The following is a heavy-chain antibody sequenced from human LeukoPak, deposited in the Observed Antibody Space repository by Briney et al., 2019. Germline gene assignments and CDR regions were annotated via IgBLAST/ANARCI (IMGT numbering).Heavy chain of an antibody. CDR1: GFTFSSYS. D-gene: IGHD6-13*01. CDR2: ISSSSSYI. CDR3: AKTAAAHPRPSGGYFDY. J-gene: IGHJ4*02. Sequence: PGGSLRLSCAASGFTFSSYSMNWVRQAPGKGLEWVSSISSSSSYIYYADSVKGRFTISRDNAKNSLYLQMNSLRAEDTAVYYCAKTAAAHPRPSGGYFDYWGQGTLVTVSS. V-gene: IGHV3-21*04.